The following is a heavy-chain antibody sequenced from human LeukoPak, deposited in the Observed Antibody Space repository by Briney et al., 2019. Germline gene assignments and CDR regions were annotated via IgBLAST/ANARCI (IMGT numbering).Heavy chain of an antibody. J-gene: IGHJ3*02. V-gene: IGHV3-48*04. CDR2: ISSSGSPI. CDR1: GFTFSNYP. D-gene: IGHD4-11*01. CDR3: ATGTYDYSTSLAYAFDI. Sequence: GGSLRLSCAASGFTFSNYPMNWVRQAPGKGLEWVSYISSSGSPIYYADSVRGRFTISRDNAKNSLFPQMNSLRAEDTAVYYCATGTYDYSTSLAYAFDIWGQGTMVTVSS.